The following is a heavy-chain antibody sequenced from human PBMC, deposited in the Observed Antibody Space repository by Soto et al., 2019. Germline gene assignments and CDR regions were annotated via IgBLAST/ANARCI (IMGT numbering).Heavy chain of an antibody. J-gene: IGHJ5*02. CDR1: GDSVSSNSAA. V-gene: IGHV6-1*01. Sequence: SQTLSLTCAISGDSVSSNSAAWNWIRQSPSRGLEWLGRTYYRSKWYNDYAVSVKSRITINPDTSKNQFSLQLNSVTPEDTAVYYCARLASRSSWYSDGWFDPWGQGXLVTVYS. CDR3: ARLASRSSWYSDGWFDP. CDR2: TYYRSKWYN. D-gene: IGHD6-13*01.